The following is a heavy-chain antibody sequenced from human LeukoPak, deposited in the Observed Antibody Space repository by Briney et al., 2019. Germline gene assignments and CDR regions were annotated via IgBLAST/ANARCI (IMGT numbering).Heavy chain of an antibody. J-gene: IGHJ4*02. Sequence: GRSLRLSCAASGFTFSPYWMKWVRQAPGKGLEWVSRINSDGTVTSYADSVKGRFTVSRDNAKNTLHLHMNSLRAEDTAVYFCVREYGSSCYSWGQGALVTVSP. CDR3: VREYGSSCYS. D-gene: IGHD6-13*01. V-gene: IGHV3-74*01. CDR1: GFTFSPYW. CDR2: INSDGTVT.